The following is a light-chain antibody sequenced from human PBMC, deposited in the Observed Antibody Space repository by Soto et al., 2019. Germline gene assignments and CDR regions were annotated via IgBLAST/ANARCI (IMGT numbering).Light chain of an antibody. J-gene: IGLJ3*02. CDR3: SSYTSSSTV. CDR1: SSDVGGYNY. CDR2: EVS. V-gene: IGLV2-14*01. Sequence: QSVLTQPASVSGSPGQSITISCTGTSSDVGGYNYVSWYQQHPGKAPKLMIYEVSNRPSGVSNRFSGSKSGNTASLTISGAQAEDEADYYCSSYTSSSTVFGGGTKLTVL.